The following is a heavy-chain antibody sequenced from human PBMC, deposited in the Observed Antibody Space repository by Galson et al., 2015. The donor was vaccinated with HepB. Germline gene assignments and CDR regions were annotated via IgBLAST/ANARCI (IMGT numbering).Heavy chain of an antibody. CDR3: VKGRDSAWYYFDN. CDR2: ISHNGDNT. V-gene: IGHV3-23*01. CDR1: GFTFKIYA. J-gene: IGHJ4*02. Sequence: SLRLSCAASGFTFKIYAMSWVRQAPGKGLEWVSLISHNGDNTYYADSVKGRVTIFRDNSKYTVYLQMNNLRADDTAVYFCVKGRDSAWYYFDNWGQGTLVTVSS. D-gene: IGHD6-19*01.